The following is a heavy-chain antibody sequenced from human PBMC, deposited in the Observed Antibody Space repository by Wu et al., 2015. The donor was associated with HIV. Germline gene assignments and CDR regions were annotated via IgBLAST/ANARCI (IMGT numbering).Heavy chain of an antibody. CDR2: ISGYNGNT. Sequence: QVQLVQSGGEVKKPGASVKVSCKASGYTFKNYGITWVRQAPGQGPEWMGWISGYNGNTDYAQKFQDRVTMTTDTSTSTVYMELRSLRSDDTAVYYCVRDTSMTTTIHAPDCWGQGTLVTVSS. CDR1: GYTFKNYG. CDR3: VRDTSMTTTIHAPDC. V-gene: IGHV1-18*01. J-gene: IGHJ4*02. D-gene: IGHD4-17*01.